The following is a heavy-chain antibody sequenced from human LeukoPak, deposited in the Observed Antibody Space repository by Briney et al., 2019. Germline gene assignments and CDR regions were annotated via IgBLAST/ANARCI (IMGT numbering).Heavy chain of an antibody. J-gene: IGHJ6*03. D-gene: IGHD1-26*01. V-gene: IGHV1-24*01. CDR2: FDPEDGET. Sequence: GASVKVSCKVSGYTLTELSMHWVRQAPGKGLEWMGGFDPEDGETIYAQKFQGRVTMTEDTSTDTAYMELSSLRAEDTAVYYCAKDAIVGATTYYYYYMDVWGKGTTVTVSS. CDR3: AKDAIVGATTYYYYYMDV. CDR1: GYTLTELS.